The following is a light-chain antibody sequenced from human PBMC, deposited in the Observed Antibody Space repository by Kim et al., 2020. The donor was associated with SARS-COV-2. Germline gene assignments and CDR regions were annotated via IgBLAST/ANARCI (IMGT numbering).Light chain of an antibody. V-gene: IGKV3-15*01. CDR2: SMS. Sequence: SVSPGQRVTLSCRASQYVSITLACYQQKPGQPPRPLIYSMSTRATGVPDRFSGSGSGIDFTLTINSLQSEDFAAYYCQQYNNWPRTFGQGTKLEI. CDR3: QQYNNWPRT. J-gene: IGKJ1*01. CDR1: QYVSIT.